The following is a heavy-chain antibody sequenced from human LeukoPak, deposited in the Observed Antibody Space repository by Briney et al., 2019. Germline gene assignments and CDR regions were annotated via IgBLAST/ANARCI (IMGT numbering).Heavy chain of an antibody. CDR1: GFTFYDYA. CDR3: AKGRKQQLSTNWCDP. J-gene: IGHJ5*02. CDR2: ISWNSGSI. Sequence: GGSLRLSCAASGFTFYDYAMHWVRQAPGKGLEWVSGISWNSGSIDYADSVKGRFTISRDNAKNSLYLQMNSLRAEDTALYYWAKGRKQQLSTNWCDPWGQGTLVTVSS. V-gene: IGHV3-9*01. D-gene: IGHD6-13*01.